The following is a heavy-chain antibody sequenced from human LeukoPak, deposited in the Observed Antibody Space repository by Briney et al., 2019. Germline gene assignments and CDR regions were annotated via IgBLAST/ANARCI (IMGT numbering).Heavy chain of an antibody. J-gene: IGHJ4*02. CDR3: ARDYGDYVSYFDY. CDR1: GFTFSDYY. Sequence: PGGSLRLSCAASGFTFSDYYMSWIRQAPGKGLEWVSYISSSSSYTNYADSVKGRFTISRDNAKNSLYLQMNSLRAEDMAVYYCARDYGDYVSYFDYWGQGTLVTVSS. D-gene: IGHD4-17*01. V-gene: IGHV3-11*06. CDR2: ISSSSSYT.